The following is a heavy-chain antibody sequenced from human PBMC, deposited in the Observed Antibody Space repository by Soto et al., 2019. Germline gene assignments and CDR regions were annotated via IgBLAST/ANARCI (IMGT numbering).Heavy chain of an antibody. V-gene: IGHV3-30*03. D-gene: IGHD5-18*01. CDR2: ISYDGRNK. CDR1: GFTFSSYD. Sequence: PGGSLRLSCAASGFTFSSYDMHWVRQAPGKGLEWVAVISYDGRNKYYADSVKGRFTISRDNSNDTLYLQMNSLRAEDTAVYYCARDQPGYSYGYGLGYWGQGT. CDR3: ARDQPGYSYGYGLGY. J-gene: IGHJ4*02.